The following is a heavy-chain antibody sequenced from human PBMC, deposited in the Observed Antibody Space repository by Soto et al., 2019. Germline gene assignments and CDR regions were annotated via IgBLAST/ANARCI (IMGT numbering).Heavy chain of an antibody. V-gene: IGHV4-59*01. Sequence: SEPLSLTCTFSFGSISSYYLSLILQPPFKVLEWIGYIYYSGSTNYNPSLKSRVTISVDTSKNQFSLKLSSVTAADTAVYYCARAGTMVRGVIIYYYYYMEVWGKGTTVTVSS. CDR3: ARAGTMVRGVIIYYYYYMEV. CDR2: IYYSGST. J-gene: IGHJ6*03. D-gene: IGHD3-10*01. CDR1: FGSISSYY.